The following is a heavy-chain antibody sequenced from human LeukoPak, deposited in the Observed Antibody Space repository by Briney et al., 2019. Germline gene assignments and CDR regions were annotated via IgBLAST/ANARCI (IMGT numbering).Heavy chain of an antibody. CDR1: GLRFSRYN. Sequence: GGSLRLSCTTSGLRFSRYNFNWVRQAPGKGLEWLSYISTTSETIFYGDSVKGRFNISRDNAENLLYLQMNSLRAEDTAVYFCATYHDTTGYFKEAFEMWGQGTFVTVSS. V-gene: IGHV3-48*01. CDR3: ATYHDTTGYFKEAFEM. CDR2: ISTTSETI. J-gene: IGHJ3*02. D-gene: IGHD3-22*01.